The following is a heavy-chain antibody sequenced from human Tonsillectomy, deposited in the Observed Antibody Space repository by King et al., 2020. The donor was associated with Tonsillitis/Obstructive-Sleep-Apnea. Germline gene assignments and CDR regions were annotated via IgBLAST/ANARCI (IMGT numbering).Heavy chain of an antibody. V-gene: IGHV3-30*04. CDR3: ARDRYSMTTLTRCFAP. Sequence: VQLVESGGGVVQPGRSLRLSCAASAFSFSSYVMHWVRQAPGKGLEWVALISYDGSNKTYADSVKGRFTISRDNSKNTLYLQMNSLRAEDTAVYYCARDRYSMTTLTRCFAPWGQGTQVIVSS. CDR2: ISYDGSNK. D-gene: IGHD4-11*01. J-gene: IGHJ5*02. CDR1: AFSFSSYV.